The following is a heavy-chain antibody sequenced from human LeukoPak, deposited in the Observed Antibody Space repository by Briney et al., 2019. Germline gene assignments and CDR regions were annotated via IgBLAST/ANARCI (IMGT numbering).Heavy chain of an antibody. Sequence: GGSLRLSCAASGFTFSSYAMSWVRQAPGKGLEWVSGISGSGGATYYADSVKGRFTISRDNSKNTLYLQMNSLRAEDTAVYYCARDQSGYCSSTSCYRNAFDIWGQGTMVTVSS. D-gene: IGHD2-2*02. CDR3: ARDQSGYCSSTSCYRNAFDI. CDR1: GFTFSSYA. V-gene: IGHV3-23*01. J-gene: IGHJ3*02. CDR2: ISGSGGAT.